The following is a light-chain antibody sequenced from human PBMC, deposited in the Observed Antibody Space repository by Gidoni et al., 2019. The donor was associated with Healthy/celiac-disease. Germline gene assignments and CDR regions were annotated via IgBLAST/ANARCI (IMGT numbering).Light chain of an antibody. CDR1: QSVSSN. J-gene: IGKJ1*01. CDR3: QQYYNWPRT. V-gene: IGKV3-15*01. CDR2: GAS. Sequence: ELVMTQSPATLSVSPGERATLSCRASQSVSSNLAWYQQKPGQAPRLLIYGASTRATGIPARFSGSGSGTEFTLTISSLQSEDFAVYYCQQYYNWPRTFGQGTKVEIK.